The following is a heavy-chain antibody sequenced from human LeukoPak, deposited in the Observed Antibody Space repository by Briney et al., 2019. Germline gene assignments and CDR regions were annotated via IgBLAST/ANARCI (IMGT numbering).Heavy chain of an antibody. CDR3: AKAWNDYYGSGSYYNEWYFDY. V-gene: IGHV3-9*01. Sequence: PGGSLRLSCAASGFTFDDYAMHWVRQAPGKSLEWVSGISWNSGSIGYADSVKGRFTISRDNAKNSLYLQMNSLRAEDTALYYCAKAWNDYYGSGSYYNEWYFDYWGQGTLVTVSS. J-gene: IGHJ4*02. D-gene: IGHD3-10*01. CDR1: GFTFDDYA. CDR2: ISWNSGSI.